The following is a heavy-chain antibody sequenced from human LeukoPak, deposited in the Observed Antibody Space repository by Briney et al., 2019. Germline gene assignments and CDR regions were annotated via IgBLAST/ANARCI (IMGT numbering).Heavy chain of an antibody. D-gene: IGHD4-17*01. CDR3: ARVGGYGDSYYYYGMDV. CDR1: GYTFTSYY. CDR2: INPSGGST. Sequence: ASVKVSCKASGYTFTSYYMHWVRQAPGQGLEWMGIINPSGGSTSYAQKFQGRVTMTRDTPTSTVYMELSSLRSEDTAVYYCARVGGYGDSYYYYGMDVWGQGTTVTVSS. J-gene: IGHJ6*02. V-gene: IGHV1-46*01.